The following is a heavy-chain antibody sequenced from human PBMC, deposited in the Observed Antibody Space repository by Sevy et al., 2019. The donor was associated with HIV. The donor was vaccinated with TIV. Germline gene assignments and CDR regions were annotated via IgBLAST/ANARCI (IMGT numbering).Heavy chain of an antibody. D-gene: IGHD3-16*01. CDR2: ISSNSDYI. J-gene: IGHJ4*02. V-gene: IGHV3-21*01. CDR3: ARAVMEMSTWRSDY. Sequence: GGSLRLSCAASGFTFSSCRMAWVRQAPGKGLEWVSCISSNSDYINYADSVKGRFTISRDNAKNLLYLQMDSLRAEDTAVYYCARAVMEMSTWRSDYWGQGTLVTVSS. CDR1: GFTFSSCR.